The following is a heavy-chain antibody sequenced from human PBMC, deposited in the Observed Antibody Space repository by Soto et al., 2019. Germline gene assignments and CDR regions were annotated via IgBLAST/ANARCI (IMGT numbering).Heavy chain of an antibody. Sequence: VQLLASGGGLVQPGGSLRLSCVVSGFTFTNYGVTWVRQAPGKGLQWVSGFSGGSGTTHYRDSVKGRFTISRDDSKSTVYLQMNSLGVDDTALYYCVKWNGYGDYWGQGTLVTVSS. CDR3: VKWNGYGDY. D-gene: IGHD1-1*01. CDR2: FSGGSGTT. J-gene: IGHJ4*02. V-gene: IGHV3-23*01. CDR1: GFTFTNYG.